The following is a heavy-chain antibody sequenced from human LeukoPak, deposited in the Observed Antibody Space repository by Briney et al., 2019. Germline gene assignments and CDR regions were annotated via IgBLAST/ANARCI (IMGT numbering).Heavy chain of an antibody. V-gene: IGHV1-8*01. CDR3: ARVLGSAWIQLWLPYYYGMDV. CDR2: MNPNSGNT. J-gene: IGHJ6*02. Sequence: ASVKVSCKASGYTFTIYDINWVRQATGQGLEWMGWMNPNSGNTGYAQKFQGRVTMTRNTSISTAYMELSSLRSEDTAVYYCARVLGSAWIQLWLPYYYGMDVWGQGTTVTVSS. CDR1: GYTFTIYD. D-gene: IGHD5-18*01.